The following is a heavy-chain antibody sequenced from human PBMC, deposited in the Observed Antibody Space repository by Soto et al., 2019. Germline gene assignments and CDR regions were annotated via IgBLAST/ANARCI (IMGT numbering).Heavy chain of an antibody. J-gene: IGHJ4*02. V-gene: IGHV4-31*03. D-gene: IGHD6-6*01. Sequence: QVQLQESGPGLVKPSQTLSLTCTVFGGSISSGGYYWSWIRQHPGKGLEWIGYIYYSGSTYYNPSLKSRFTISVDPSKNQVSLKLSSVTAAATAVYYCASSERVGGSSPFDYWGQGTLVTVSS. CDR1: GGSISSGGYY. CDR3: ASSERVGGSSPFDY. CDR2: IYYSGST.